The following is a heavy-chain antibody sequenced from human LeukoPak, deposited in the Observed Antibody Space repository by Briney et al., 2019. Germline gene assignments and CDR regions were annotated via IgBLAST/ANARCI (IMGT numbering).Heavy chain of an antibody. CDR2: ISGSGGST. V-gene: IGHV3-23*01. CDR1: GFTFSSYG. Sequence: GGSLRLSCAASGFTFSSYGMSWVRQAPGKGREWVSAISGSGGSTYYADSVKGRFTISRDNSKNTMYLRMNSLRAEDTAVYYCARDAMRISADILTGYYYYYYMDVWGKGTTVTVSS. CDR3: ARDAMRISADILTGYYYYYYMDV. D-gene: IGHD3-9*01. J-gene: IGHJ6*03.